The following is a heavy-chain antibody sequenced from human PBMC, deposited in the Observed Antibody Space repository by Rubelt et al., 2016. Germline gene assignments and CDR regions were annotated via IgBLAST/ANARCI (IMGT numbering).Heavy chain of an antibody. CDR1: GGSISSGGYY. CDR3: ARDDIVVVVAATRKPDAFDI. Sequence: QVQLQESGPGLVKPSQTLSLTCTVSGGSISSGGYYWSWIRQHPGKGLEWIGYIYYSGSTYYNPALKSRVSISVDTSKNQFSLKLSSVTAADTAVYYCARDDIVVVVAATRKPDAFDIWGQGTMVTVSS. V-gene: IGHV4-31*03. D-gene: IGHD2-15*01. J-gene: IGHJ3*02. CDR2: IYYSGST.